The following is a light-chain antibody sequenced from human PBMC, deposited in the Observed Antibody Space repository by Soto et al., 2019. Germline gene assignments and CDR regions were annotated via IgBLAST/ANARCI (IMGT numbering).Light chain of an antibody. Sequence: QSVLTXPPSASGSPGQSVTISCTGTSSDVGGYNYVYWYQQHPGKAPKLMIYEVTKRPSGVPDRFSSSKSGNTASLTVSGLQAEDEADYYCSSYADSNSYVFGTGTKVTVL. CDR3: SSYADSNSYV. V-gene: IGLV2-8*01. CDR2: EVT. CDR1: SSDVGGYNY. J-gene: IGLJ1*01.